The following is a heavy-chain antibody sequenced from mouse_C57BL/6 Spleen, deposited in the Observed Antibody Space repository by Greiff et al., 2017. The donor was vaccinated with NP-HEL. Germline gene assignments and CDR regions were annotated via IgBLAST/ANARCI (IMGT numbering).Heavy chain of an antibody. CDR3: ACGAYYAMDY. CDR1: GFTFSDYY. J-gene: IGHJ4*01. CDR2: ISNGGGST. V-gene: IGHV5-12*01. Sequence: EVQLQQSGGGLVQPGGSLKLSCAASGFTFSDYYMYWVRQTPEKRLEWVAYISNGGGSTYYPDTVKGRFTISRDNAKNTLYLQMSRLKSEDTAMYYCACGAYYAMDYWGQGTSVTVSS.